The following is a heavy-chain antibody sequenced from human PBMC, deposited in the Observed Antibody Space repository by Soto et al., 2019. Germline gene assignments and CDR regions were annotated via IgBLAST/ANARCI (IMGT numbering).Heavy chain of an antibody. CDR2: IWYHGIDK. CDR3: ASVPIWCGSSSCYTEGFDS. J-gene: IGHJ4*02. CDR1: GFTFSRQA. V-gene: IGHV3-33*01. D-gene: IGHD2-2*01. Sequence: QVQLVESGGGVVQPERSLRLSCAASGFTFSRQAMHWVRQAPGRGLEWVAVIWYHGIDKYYADSVKGRFTISRDNSKNTVYLQMNTLRAEDTAIYYCASVPIWCGSSSCYTEGFDSWGQGTLVTVSS.